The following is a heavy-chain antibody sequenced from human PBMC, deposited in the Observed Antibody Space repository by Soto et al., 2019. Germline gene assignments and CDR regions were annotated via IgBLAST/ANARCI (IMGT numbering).Heavy chain of an antibody. CDR3: TRGLASGDY. Sequence: VQLAQPGAEVKKPGASVKFSCKASGYIFTNFYIHWVRQAPGQGLEWIGIINPNGGSTNYAQNFQGRVTMTRDTSTSTVYMDLSSLRSEHTAVYYCTRGLASGDYWGQGTLITVSS. J-gene: IGHJ4*02. D-gene: IGHD6-6*01. CDR1: GYIFTNFY. CDR2: INPNGGST. V-gene: IGHV1-46*03.